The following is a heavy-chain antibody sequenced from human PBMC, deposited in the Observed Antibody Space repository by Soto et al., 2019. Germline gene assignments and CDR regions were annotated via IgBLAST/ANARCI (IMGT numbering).Heavy chain of an antibody. J-gene: IGHJ4*02. CDR1: GGSVNTYNLF. CDR3: ARVNVTLDL. CDR2: IHYGGNA. Sequence: QLQLQESGPGLVGPSETLSLTCTVSGGSVNTYNLFWAWVRQPPGKGLEWIATIHYGGNAYYSPSLTTRVTISRGTSKNRVSLELRSVTAADAAVYYCARVNVTLDLWGQGTLVTVSP. V-gene: IGHV4-39*01. D-gene: IGHD2-21*02.